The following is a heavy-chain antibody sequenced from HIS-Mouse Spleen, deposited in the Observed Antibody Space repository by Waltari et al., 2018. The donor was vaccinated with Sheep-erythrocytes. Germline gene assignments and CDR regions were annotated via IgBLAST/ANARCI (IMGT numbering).Heavy chain of an antibody. D-gene: IGHD1-26*01. CDR2: ISSSSSYI. CDR3: ARVASGATFDY. Sequence: EVQLVESGGGLVKRGGSLRLSCAAAGFTFSSHSMNWVRQAPGKGLEWVSSISSSSSYIYYADSVKGRFTISRDNAKNSLYLQMNSLRAEDTAVYYCARVASGATFDYWGQGTLVTVSS. J-gene: IGHJ4*02. CDR1: GFTFSSHS. V-gene: IGHV3-21*01.